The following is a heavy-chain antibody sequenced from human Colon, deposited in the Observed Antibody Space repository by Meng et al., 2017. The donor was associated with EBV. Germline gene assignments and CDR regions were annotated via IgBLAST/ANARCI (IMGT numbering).Heavy chain of an antibody. CDR2: IYRGGGT. J-gene: IGHJ4*02. V-gene: IGHV4-4*02. D-gene: IGHD2-2*01. CDR3: ARVRVIPAAVGFDY. CDR1: GGSISTSDW. Sequence: GQLQGSGPGLVEPSGTLSLTCAVSGGSISTSDWWSWVRQPPGKGLEWIGEIYRGGGTNYNPSFKSRVTISVDTSNNHFSLKLSYVTAADTAVYYCARVRVIPAAVGFDYWGQGTLVTVPS.